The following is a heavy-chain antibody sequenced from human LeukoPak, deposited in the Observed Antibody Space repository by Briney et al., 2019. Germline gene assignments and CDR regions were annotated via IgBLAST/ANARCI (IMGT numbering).Heavy chain of an antibody. Sequence: GGALILSFAASGFTFSSYDMHWVRPATGKGLEWVSAIGTAGDTYYPGSVKGRFTISRENAKNSLYLQMNSLRAGDTAVYYCARGRPGASHSNENWFDPWGQGTLVTVSS. CDR3: ARGRPGASHSNENWFDP. D-gene: IGHD6-6*01. CDR1: GFTFSSYD. J-gene: IGHJ5*02. CDR2: IGTAGDT. V-gene: IGHV3-13*01.